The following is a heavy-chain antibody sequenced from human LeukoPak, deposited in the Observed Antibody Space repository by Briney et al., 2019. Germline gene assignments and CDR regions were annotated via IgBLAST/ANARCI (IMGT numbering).Heavy chain of an antibody. D-gene: IGHD6-19*01. CDR2: ISAYNGNT. CDR3: ARGGAVADSYWYFDL. CDR1: GYTFTSYG. Sequence: GASVKVSCKASGYTFTSYGISWVRQAPGQGLEWMGRISAYNGNTNYAQKLQGRVTMTTDTSTSTAYMELRSLRSDDTAVYYCARGGAVADSYWYFDLWGRGTLVTVSS. V-gene: IGHV1-18*01. J-gene: IGHJ2*01.